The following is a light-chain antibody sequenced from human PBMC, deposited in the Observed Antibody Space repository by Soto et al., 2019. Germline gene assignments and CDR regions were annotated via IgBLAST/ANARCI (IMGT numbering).Light chain of an antibody. J-gene: IGKJ1*01. CDR2: GAS. CDR3: QQYNNWPPWT. Sequence: EIVLTQSPATLSVSPGERATLSCRASQSVNSNLAWYQQKPCQAPRLLIYGASTRATGIPARFSGSGSGTEFTLTISSLQSEDFAVYYCQQYNNWPPWTFGQGTKVEIK. V-gene: IGKV3-15*01. CDR1: QSVNSN.